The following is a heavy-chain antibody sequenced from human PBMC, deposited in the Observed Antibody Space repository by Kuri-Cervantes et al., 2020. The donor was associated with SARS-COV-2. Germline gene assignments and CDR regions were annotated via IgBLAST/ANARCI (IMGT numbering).Heavy chain of an antibody. CDR1: GYTFTSYY. CDR3: ARDGGYYYDSGNYYYYGMDV. Sequence: SVKVSCKASGYTFTSYYMHWVRQAPGQGLEWMGIVNPSGGSTSYAQKFQGRVTMTRDTSTTTVYMELSSLRSEDTAVYYCARDGGYYYDSGNYYYYGMDVWGQGTTVTVSS. V-gene: IGHV1-46*01. J-gene: IGHJ6*02. CDR2: VNPSGGST. D-gene: IGHD3-22*01.